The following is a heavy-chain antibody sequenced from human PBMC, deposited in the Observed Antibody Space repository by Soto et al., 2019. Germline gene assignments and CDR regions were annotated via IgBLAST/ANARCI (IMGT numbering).Heavy chain of an antibody. CDR2: IWYHGTTK. CDR3: ARDVDRTSHLNWFDP. V-gene: IGHV3-33*01. D-gene: IGHD5-12*01. CDR1: GFSLSGYG. J-gene: IGHJ5*02. Sequence: QVQLVESGGGVVQPGRSLRLSCEVSGFSLSGYGMHWVRQAPGKGLEWVAVIWYHGTTKNYADSVKGRFTISRDTSKNPGYLPTDSLKVEDTAVYYCARDVDRTSHLNWFDPWGQGVMVTVSS.